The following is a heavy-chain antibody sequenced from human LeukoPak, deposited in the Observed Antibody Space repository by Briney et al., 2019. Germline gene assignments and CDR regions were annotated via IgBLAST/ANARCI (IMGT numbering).Heavy chain of an antibody. J-gene: IGHJ4*02. CDR1: GGSISSYY. CDR3: ATVAVIRGVTYFDY. D-gene: IGHD3-10*01. V-gene: IGHV4-59*01. Sequence: PSETLSLTCTVSGGSISSYYWSWIRQPPGKGLEWIAYLFYSGSTDYNPSLESRVTISVDTSKNQFSLKLRSVTAADTAVYYCATVAVIRGVTYFDYWGQGTLVIVFS. CDR2: LFYSGST.